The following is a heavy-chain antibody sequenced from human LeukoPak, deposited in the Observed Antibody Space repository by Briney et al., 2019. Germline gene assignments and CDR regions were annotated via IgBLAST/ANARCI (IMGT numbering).Heavy chain of an antibody. CDR2: FDPEDGET. Sequence: ASVKVSCKVCGYTLTELSMHWVRQAPGKGLEWMGGFDPEDGETIYAQKFQGRVTMTEDTSTDTAYMELSSLRSEDTAVYYCATSARGFGDPGYWGQGTLVTVSS. J-gene: IGHJ4*02. V-gene: IGHV1-24*01. D-gene: IGHD3-10*01. CDR1: GYTLTELS. CDR3: ATSARGFGDPGY.